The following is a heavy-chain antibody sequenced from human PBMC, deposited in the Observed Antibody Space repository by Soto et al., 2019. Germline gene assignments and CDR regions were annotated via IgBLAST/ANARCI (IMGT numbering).Heavy chain of an antibody. CDR3: ARGGCGGDCPNWFDP. Sequence: SEALSLTCAVSGGSISRGGYSWSWIRQPPGKGLEWIGYIYHSGSTYYNPSLKSRVTISVDRSKNQLSLKLSSVTAADTAVYYCARGGCGGDCPNWFDPWGQGTLVTVS. D-gene: IGHD2-21*02. CDR2: IYHSGST. CDR1: GGSISRGGYS. V-gene: IGHV4-30-2*01. J-gene: IGHJ5*02.